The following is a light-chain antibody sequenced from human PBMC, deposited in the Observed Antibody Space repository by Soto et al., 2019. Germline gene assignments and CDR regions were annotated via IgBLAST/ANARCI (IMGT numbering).Light chain of an antibody. V-gene: IGKV3-20*01. CDR3: QQYGRT. CDR2: GAS. Sequence: EIVLTQSPGTLSLSPGERATLSCRASQSVSSSYLAWYQQKPGQAPRLLIYGASSRATGIPDRFSGSGSGRHFTLTNSRLEPEDFAVYYCQQYGRTFGQGTKGEIK. CDR1: QSVSSSY. J-gene: IGKJ1*01.